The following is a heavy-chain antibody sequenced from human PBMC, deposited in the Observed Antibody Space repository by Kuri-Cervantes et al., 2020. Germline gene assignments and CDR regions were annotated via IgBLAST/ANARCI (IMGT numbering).Heavy chain of an antibody. CDR3: ARDRMAHVVPAAISYYYYYGMDV. D-gene: IGHD2-2*01. CDR2: MYYSGST. Sequence: SETLSLTCTVSGGSISSGDYYWSWIRQPPGKGLEWIGYMYYSGSTYYNPSLKSRVTISVDTSKNQFSLKLSSVTAADTAVYYCARDRMAHVVPAAISYYYYYGMDVWGQGTTVTVSS. CDR1: GGSISSGDYY. J-gene: IGHJ6*02. V-gene: IGHV4-30-4*01.